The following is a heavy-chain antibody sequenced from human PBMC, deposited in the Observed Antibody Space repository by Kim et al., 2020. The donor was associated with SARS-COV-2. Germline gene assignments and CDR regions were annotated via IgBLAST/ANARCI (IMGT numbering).Heavy chain of an antibody. Sequence: SETGKLTCTVSGGSISSNSYYWGWLRQPPGKGLEWIGSFSYSGSTNYNPSIKSRVTISADTSKTQFSLKLSSVTATDTAVYYCGRSYGSGTYYLTYYSDYWGQGTLLTVSS. CDR3: GRSYGSGTYYLTYYSDY. D-gene: IGHD3-10*01. CDR1: GGSISSNSYY. J-gene: IGHJ4*02. CDR2: FSYSGST. V-gene: IGHV4-39*01.